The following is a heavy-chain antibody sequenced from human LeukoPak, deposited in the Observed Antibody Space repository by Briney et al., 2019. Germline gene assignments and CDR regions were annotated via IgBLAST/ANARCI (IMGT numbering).Heavy chain of an antibody. Sequence: PSGTLSLTCAVSGGSISGDNWWSWVRPAPGKGLEWLSYISPSGSTIYYADSVRGRFTISRDNPKNSLYLQMSSLRDGDTAVYYCARDQVPFDYWGHGTLVTVSS. J-gene: IGHJ4*01. CDR2: ISPSGSTI. CDR1: GGSISGDN. CDR3: ARDQVPFDY. V-gene: IGHV3-48*02.